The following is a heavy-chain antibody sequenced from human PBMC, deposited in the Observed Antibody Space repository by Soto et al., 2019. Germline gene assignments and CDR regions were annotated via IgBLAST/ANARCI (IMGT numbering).Heavy chain of an antibody. CDR2: IYYSGST. V-gene: IGHV4-31*03. CDR1: GGSISSGGYY. CDR3: ARAGKYCSSTSCYWDYYYYYGMDV. Sequence: SETLSLTCTVSGGSISSGGYYWSWIRQHPGKGLEWIGYIYYSGSTYYNPSLKCRVTISVDTSKNQFSLKLSSVTAADTAVYYCARAGKYCSSTSCYWDYYYYYGMDVWGQGTTVTVSS. D-gene: IGHD2-2*01. J-gene: IGHJ6*02.